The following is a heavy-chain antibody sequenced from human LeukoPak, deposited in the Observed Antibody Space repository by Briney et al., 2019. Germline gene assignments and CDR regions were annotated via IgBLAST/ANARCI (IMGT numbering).Heavy chain of an antibody. CDR2: ISGSGGST. D-gene: IGHD6-19*01. Sequence: PGGSLRLSCAASGFTFSDYAMSWVRQAPGKGLEWVSAISGSGGSTYYADSVKGRFTISRDNSKNTLYLQMNSLRAEDTAVYYCAKGGCSSGCPLDWFDPWGQGTLVTVSS. J-gene: IGHJ5*02. CDR1: GFTFSDYA. V-gene: IGHV3-23*01. CDR3: AKGGCSSGCPLDWFDP.